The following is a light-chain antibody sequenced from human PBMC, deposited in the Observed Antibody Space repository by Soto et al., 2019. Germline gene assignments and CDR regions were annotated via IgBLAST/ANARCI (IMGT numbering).Light chain of an antibody. CDR3: QQSYSTPRT. Sequence: DIQMTQSPSSLSASVGDGVTISCRASRSLSSYLNWYQQKPGKAPKLLIYAASSLQSGVPSRFSGSGSGTDFTLTISSVQPEDFATYYCQQSYSTPRTFGQGTKLEIK. V-gene: IGKV1-39*01. CDR1: RSLSSY. CDR2: AAS. J-gene: IGKJ2*01.